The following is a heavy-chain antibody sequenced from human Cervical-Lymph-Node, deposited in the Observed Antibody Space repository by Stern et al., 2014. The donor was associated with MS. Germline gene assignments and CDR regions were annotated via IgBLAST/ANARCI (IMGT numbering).Heavy chain of an antibody. Sequence: EMQLVESGGGLVQPGGSLKLSCAASGFTFSGSAMHWVRQASGKGLEWVGRLRSKANNYATGYAASVKGRFTISRDDSKNMAYLQMNSLRTEDTAVYYCARLPGGILARPPIHDYWGQGTPVTVSS. D-gene: IGHD1-26*01. V-gene: IGHV3-73*01. CDR2: LRSKANNYAT. CDR3: ARLPGGILARPPIHDY. CDR1: GFTFSGSA. J-gene: IGHJ4*02.